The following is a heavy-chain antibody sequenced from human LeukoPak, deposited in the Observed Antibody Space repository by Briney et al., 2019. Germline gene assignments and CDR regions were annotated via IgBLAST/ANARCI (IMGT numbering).Heavy chain of an antibody. CDR1: GGSISSYY. CDR3: AREDYCSGGSCYSGYFQH. D-gene: IGHD2-15*01. Sequence: SETLSLTCTVSGGSISSYYWSWIRQPPGKGLEWIGYIYYSGTTNYNPSLKSRVTISVDTSKNQFSLKLSPVTAADTAVYYCAREDYCSGGSCYSGYFQHWGQGTLVTVSS. V-gene: IGHV4-59*01. CDR2: IYYSGTT. J-gene: IGHJ1*01.